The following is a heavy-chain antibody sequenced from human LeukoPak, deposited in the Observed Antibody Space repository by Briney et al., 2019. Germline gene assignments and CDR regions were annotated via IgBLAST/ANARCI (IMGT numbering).Heavy chain of an antibody. D-gene: IGHD2-21*01. CDR3: ARGGDDY. Sequence: PAGGSLRLSCAASGVTFSNIWMYWVRQAPGKGLDWVALIKPDGSITTYADSVKGRFTISRDNAKNTVYLQMNSLRGEDTAMYFCARGGDDYWGQGTLVIVSS. CDR1: GVTFSNIW. J-gene: IGHJ4*02. V-gene: IGHV3-74*01. CDR2: IKPDGSIT.